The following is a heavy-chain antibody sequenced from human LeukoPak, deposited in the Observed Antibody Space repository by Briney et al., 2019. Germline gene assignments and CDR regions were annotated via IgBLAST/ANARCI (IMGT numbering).Heavy chain of an antibody. CDR2: IYHSGST. CDR3: ARDSVLLWFGELSRPRGFDP. Sequence: SGTLSLTCAVSGGSISSSNWWSWVRQPPGKGLERIGEIYHSGSTNYNPSLKSRVTISVDKSKNQFSLKLSSATAADTAVYYCARDSVLLWFGELSRPRGFDPWGQGTLVTVSS. CDR1: GGSISSSNW. D-gene: IGHD3-10*01. V-gene: IGHV4-4*02. J-gene: IGHJ5*02.